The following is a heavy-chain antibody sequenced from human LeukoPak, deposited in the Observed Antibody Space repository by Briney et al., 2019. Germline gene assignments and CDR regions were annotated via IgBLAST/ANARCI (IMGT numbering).Heavy chain of an antibody. CDR3: ARRGNSWYWDAFDI. CDR1: GGSISSYY. Sequence: SETLSLTCTVSGGSISSYYWSWIRQPPGKGLEWIGYIYYSGSTNYNPSLKSRVTISVDTSKNQFSLKLSSVTAADTAVYYCARRGNSWYWDAFDIWGQGTMVTVSS. V-gene: IGHV4-59*01. CDR2: IYYSGST. J-gene: IGHJ3*02. D-gene: IGHD6-13*01.